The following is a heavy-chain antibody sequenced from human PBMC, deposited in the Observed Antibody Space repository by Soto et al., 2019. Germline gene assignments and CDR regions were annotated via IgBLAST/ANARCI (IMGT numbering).Heavy chain of an antibody. Sequence: GGSRRLSCAASGFTLSSYGMHWVRQAPCKGLEWVAVISYNGNDKYHADSVKGRFTVSRDNSKNTLYLQMNSLRPEDTAVYHCAKDGDAAAAGYYFDYWGQGTLVTVSS. D-gene: IGHD6-13*01. V-gene: IGHV3-30*18. CDR1: GFTLSSYG. J-gene: IGHJ4*02. CDR2: ISYNGNDK. CDR3: AKDGDAAAAGYYFDY.